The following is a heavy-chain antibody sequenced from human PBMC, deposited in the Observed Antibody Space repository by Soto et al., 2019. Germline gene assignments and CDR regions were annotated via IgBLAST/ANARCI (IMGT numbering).Heavy chain of an antibody. CDR1: GYSFTRNG. CDR2: ISAKNGDT. V-gene: IGHV1-18*01. CDR3: VRDRDSDTWPSRDV. Sequence: QVHLVQSGAELKKPGASVRVSCKASGYSFTRNGISWVRQAPGQGREWMGWISAKNGDTNYAQKFQGRVIMTTDTSTSTAYMELRSLRSDDTAVYYCVRDRDSDTWPSRDVWGQGNTVTVSS. D-gene: IGHD1-26*01. J-gene: IGHJ6*02.